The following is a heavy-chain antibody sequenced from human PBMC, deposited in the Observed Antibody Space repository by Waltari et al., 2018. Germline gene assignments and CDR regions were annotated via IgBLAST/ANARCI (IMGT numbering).Heavy chain of an antibody. CDR2: LDHSGVT. CDR3: ALSRYGLASPKFDP. D-gene: IGHD4-17*01. J-gene: IGHJ5*02. V-gene: IGHV4-34*02. Sequence: QVQVQQLGAGLVKPSETLSLTCAVYGGSFSGYYWSCLRQPPGKALEGLGELDHSGVTNYNPSLTSRATISVDTSRNQLSLKLTSVTAADTAIYYCALSRYGLASPKFDPWGQGTLVTVSS. CDR1: GGSFSGYY.